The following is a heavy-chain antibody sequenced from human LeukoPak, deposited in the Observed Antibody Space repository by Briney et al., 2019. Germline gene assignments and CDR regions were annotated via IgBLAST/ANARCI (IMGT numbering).Heavy chain of an antibody. Sequence: PSETLSLTCAVYGGSFSGYYWGWIRQPPGKGLEWIGEINHSGSTNYNPSLKSRVTISVDTSKNQFSLKLSSVTAADTAVYYCARFYSYDSSGYTRNYWGQGTLVTVSS. J-gene: IGHJ4*02. D-gene: IGHD3-22*01. CDR1: GGSFSGYY. CDR2: INHSGST. V-gene: IGHV4-34*01. CDR3: ARFYSYDSSGYTRNY.